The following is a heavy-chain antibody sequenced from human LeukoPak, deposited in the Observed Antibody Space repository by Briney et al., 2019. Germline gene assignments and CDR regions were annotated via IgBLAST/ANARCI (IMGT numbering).Heavy chain of an antibody. CDR2: ISWDGGST. D-gene: IGHD3-10*01. CDR1: GFTFDDYT. V-gene: IGHV3-43*01. CDR3: AKDIGQGTGSVSLSFDY. J-gene: IGHJ4*02. Sequence: PGGSLRLSCAASGFTFDDYTMHRVRQAPGKGLEWVSLISWDGGSTYYADSVKGRFTISRDNSKNSLYLQMNSLRTEDTALYYCAKDIGQGTGSVSLSFDYWGQGTLVTVSS.